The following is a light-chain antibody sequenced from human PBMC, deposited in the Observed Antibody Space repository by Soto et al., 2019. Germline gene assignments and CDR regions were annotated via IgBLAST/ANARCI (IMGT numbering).Light chain of an antibody. CDR3: SSYTSDTTHVV. CDR2: DVN. J-gene: IGLJ2*01. V-gene: IGLV2-14*03. Sequence: QSVLTQPASVSGSPGQSITISCTGSSSDVGLYNYVSWYQQHPGKAPKLMIYDVNDRPSGVSDRFSGSKSGNTASLTISGLQADYEADYFCSSYTSDTTHVVFGGGTKLTVL. CDR1: SSDVGLYNY.